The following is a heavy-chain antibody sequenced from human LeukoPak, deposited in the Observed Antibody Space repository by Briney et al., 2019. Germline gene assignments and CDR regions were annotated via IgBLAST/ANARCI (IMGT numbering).Heavy chain of an antibody. CDR3: ARGRGGNGFSHFDY. V-gene: IGHV3-30-3*01. J-gene: IGHJ4*02. Sequence: PGRSLRLSCAASGFTFSGFGMHWVRQAPGKGLEWVSFIFNDGSTRYYADSVKGRFTISRDNSKNTLFLQMDSLRPEDTGVYYCARGRGGNGFSHFDYWGQGTLVTVSS. CDR1: GFTFSGFG. D-gene: IGHD4-23*01. CDR2: IFNDGSTR.